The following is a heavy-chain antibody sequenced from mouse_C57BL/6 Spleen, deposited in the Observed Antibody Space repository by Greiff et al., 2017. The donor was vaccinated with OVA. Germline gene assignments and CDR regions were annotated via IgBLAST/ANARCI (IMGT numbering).Heavy chain of an antibody. CDR1: GYTFTDYE. CDR2: IDPETGGT. V-gene: IGHV1-15*01. J-gene: IGHJ4*01. CDR3: TRSDYGYYYAMDY. Sequence: QVQLQQSGAELVRPGASVTLSCKASGYTFTDYEMHWVKQTPVHGLEWIGAIDPETGGTAYNQKFKGKAILTADKSSSTAYMELRSMTSEDSAVYYCTRSDYGYYYAMDYWGQGTSVTVSS. D-gene: IGHD2-2*01.